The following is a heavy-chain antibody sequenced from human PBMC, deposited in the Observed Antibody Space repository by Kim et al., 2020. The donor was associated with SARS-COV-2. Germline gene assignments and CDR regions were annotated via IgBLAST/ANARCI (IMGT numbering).Heavy chain of an antibody. CDR3: AREVRQQLANFDY. D-gene: IGHD6-13*01. Sequence: YHPNLKSRITITIDTTQNQFSLKLGSMTAADTAVYYCAREVRQQLANFDYWGQGTLVTVSS. V-gene: IGHV4-59*01. J-gene: IGHJ4*02.